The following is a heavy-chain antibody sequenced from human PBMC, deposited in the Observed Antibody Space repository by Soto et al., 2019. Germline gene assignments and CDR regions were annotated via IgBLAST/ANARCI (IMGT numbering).Heavy chain of an antibody. Sequence: QVQLAQYGAEVKRPGASVKVSCKASGYTFSRYYMHWVRQAPGQGPEWMGIINPSGGSTSYAQKFQGTVTMTRDTSTSTVYMELRSLTSEDTAVYYCARDDVEVPSALYYFNYWGQGTLVTVSS. J-gene: IGHJ4*02. CDR3: ARDDVEVPSALYYFNY. D-gene: IGHD2-2*01. CDR1: GYTFSRYY. V-gene: IGHV1-46*01. CDR2: INPSGGST.